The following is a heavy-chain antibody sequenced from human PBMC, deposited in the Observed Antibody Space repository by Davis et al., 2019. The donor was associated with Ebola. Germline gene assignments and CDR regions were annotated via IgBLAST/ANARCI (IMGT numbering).Heavy chain of an antibody. J-gene: IGHJ4*02. D-gene: IGHD1-26*01. V-gene: IGHV3-53*01. Sequence: PGGSLRLSCAASGFTVSTNSMSWVRQAPGKGLEWVSVIYCGGATSYADSVKGRFTISRDNAKNALYLQMNSLRAEDAAVYYCVRGGFYYGRWGQGTLVTVSS. CDR3: VRGGFYYGR. CDR1: GFTVSTNS. CDR2: IYCGGAT.